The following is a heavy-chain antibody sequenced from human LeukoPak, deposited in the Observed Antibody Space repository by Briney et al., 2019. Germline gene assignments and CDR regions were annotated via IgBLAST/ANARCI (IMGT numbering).Heavy chain of an antibody. CDR2: ISYDGSNK. J-gene: IGHJ1*01. V-gene: IGHV3-30*18. CDR1: GSTFSSYG. Sequence: GGSLRLSCAASGSTFSSYGMHWVRQAPGKGLEWVAVISYDGSNKYYADSVKGRFTISRDNSKNTLYLQMNSLRAEDTAVYYCAKDQPGRQHWGQGTLVTVSS. CDR3: AKDQPGRQH.